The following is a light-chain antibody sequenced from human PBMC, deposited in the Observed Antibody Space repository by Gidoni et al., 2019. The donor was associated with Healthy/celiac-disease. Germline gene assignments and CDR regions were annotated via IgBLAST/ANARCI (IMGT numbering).Light chain of an antibody. Sequence: IVLTQFPGTLSLSPGEIATLSCRASQRVSSSYLAWYQQKPGQAPRLLIYGASSRATGIPDRFSGSGSGTDFTLTISRLEPEDFAVYYCQQYGSSFTFGPGTKVDIK. V-gene: IGKV3-20*01. CDR2: GAS. J-gene: IGKJ3*01. CDR3: QQYGSSFT. CDR1: QRVSSSY.